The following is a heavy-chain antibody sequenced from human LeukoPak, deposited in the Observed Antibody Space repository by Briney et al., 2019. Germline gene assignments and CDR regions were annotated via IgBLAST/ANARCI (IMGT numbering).Heavy chain of an antibody. CDR1: GFTFSSYA. J-gene: IGHJ2*01. V-gene: IGHV3-23*01. CDR3: AKERWYFDL. Sequence: GGSLRLSCAASGFTFSSYAMSWVRQAPGKGLEWVSLIIGSSGSTFYAASVKGRFTISRDNSKNTLYLQMNSLRAEDTAVYYCAKERWYFDLWGRGTLVTVSS. CDR2: IIGSSGST.